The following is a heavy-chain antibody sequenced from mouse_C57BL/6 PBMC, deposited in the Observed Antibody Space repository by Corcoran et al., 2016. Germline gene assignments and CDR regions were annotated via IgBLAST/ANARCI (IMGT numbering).Heavy chain of an antibody. V-gene: IGHV1-9*01. CDR2: ILPGSGST. CDR3: ARLVNYCRPYYYAMDY. Sequence: QVQLQQSGDELMKPGAAVKLSCKATGYTFTGYWIEWVTQRPGHGREWVGEILPGSGSTNYNEKFKGKATFLADTSSNTYYKQLSSLTTEDTAIYYCARLVNYCRPYYYAMDYWGQGTSVTVSS. J-gene: IGHJ4*01. D-gene: IGHD1-1*01. CDR1: GYTFTGYW.